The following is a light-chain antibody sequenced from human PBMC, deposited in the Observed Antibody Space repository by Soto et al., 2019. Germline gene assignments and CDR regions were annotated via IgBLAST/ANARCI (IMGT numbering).Light chain of an antibody. Sequence: EIVMTQSPATLSVSPGERATLSCRASQSVSSSLAWYQQKPGQPPRLLIYGASTRATDIPARFSGSGSGTEFTLTISSLQSEDCAVYYCQQYDNWPPLTFGGGTKVDIK. CDR3: QQYDNWPPLT. J-gene: IGKJ4*01. CDR2: GAS. CDR1: QSVSSS. V-gene: IGKV3-15*01.